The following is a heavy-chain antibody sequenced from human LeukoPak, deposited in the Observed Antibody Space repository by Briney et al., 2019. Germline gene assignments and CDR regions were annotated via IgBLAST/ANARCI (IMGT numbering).Heavy chain of an antibody. CDR2: IKQDGSEK. Sequence: PGGSLRLSCAASGLTFSSYWMSWVRQAPGKGLEWVANIKQDGSEKYYVDSVKGRFTISRDNSKNTLFLQMNSLRVEDTAPYYCAKSVAIYFYYGLDVWGQGTTVTVSS. J-gene: IGHJ6*02. D-gene: IGHD3-3*01. V-gene: IGHV3-7*03. CDR3: AKSVAIYFYYGLDV. CDR1: GLTFSSYW.